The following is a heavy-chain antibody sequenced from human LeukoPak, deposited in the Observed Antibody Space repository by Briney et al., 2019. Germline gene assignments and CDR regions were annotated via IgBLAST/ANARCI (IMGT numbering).Heavy chain of an antibody. D-gene: IGHD1-26*01. J-gene: IGHJ3*02. CDR1: EGTFISYA. V-gene: IGHV1-69*13. Sequence: GASVKVSCKASEGTFISYAISWVRQAPGQGLEWMGGIIPIFGTANYAQKFQGRVTITADESTSTAYMELSSLRSEDTAVYYCARLYSGSYYDAFDIWGQGTMVTVST. CDR2: IIPIFGTA. CDR3: ARLYSGSYYDAFDI.